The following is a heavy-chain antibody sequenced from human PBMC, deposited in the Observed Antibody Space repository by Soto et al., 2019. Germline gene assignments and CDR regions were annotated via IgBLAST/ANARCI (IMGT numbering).Heavy chain of an antibody. CDR1: GGSFSGYY. CDR2: IYYSGST. V-gene: IGHV4-59*01. J-gene: IGHJ5*02. CDR3: ASHLYVGSWQIGGGNNWFDP. Sequence: SETLSLTCAVYGGSFSGYYWSWIRQPPGKGLEWIGYIYYSGSTNYNPSLKSRVTISVDTSKNQFSLKLSSVTAADTAVYYCASHLYVGSWQIGGGNNWFDPWGQGTLVTVSS. D-gene: IGHD6-13*01.